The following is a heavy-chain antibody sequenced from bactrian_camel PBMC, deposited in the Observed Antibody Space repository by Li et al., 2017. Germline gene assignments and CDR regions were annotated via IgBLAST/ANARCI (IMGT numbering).Heavy chain of an antibody. CDR2: IDSDGAS. J-gene: IGHJ4*01. CDR3: AARLLGSKYGPWNRSGSCQGQSEHNY. V-gene: IGHV3S26*01. D-gene: IGHD1*01. Sequence: HVQLVESGGGSVQAGGSLRLSCAVSVSSANDYCLGWFRQAPGKGPEEVAAIDSDGASIYLDSMKGRFIISRDNAKTILYLEMNSLKPEDTAMYYCAARLLGSKYGPWNRSGSCQGQSEHNYWGQGTQVTV. CDR1: VSSANDYC.